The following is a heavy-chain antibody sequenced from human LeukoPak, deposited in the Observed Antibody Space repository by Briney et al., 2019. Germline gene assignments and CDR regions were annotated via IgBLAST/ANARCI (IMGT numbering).Heavy chain of an antibody. CDR2: INSDGSTT. CDR1: GFTFSSYW. J-gene: IGHJ4*02. D-gene: IGHD1/OR15-1a*01. Sequence: GGSLRLSCAASGFTFSSYWMYWVRQAPGKGLVWVSRINSDGSTTSYADSVKGRFTISRDNAKNTLYPQMNSLRAEDTAVYYCARETTSLRLHYFDCWGQGTLVTVSS. V-gene: IGHV3-74*01. CDR3: ARETTSLRLHYFDC.